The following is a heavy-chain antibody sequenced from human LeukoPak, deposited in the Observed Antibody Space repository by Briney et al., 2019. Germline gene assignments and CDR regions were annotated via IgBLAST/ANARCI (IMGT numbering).Heavy chain of an antibody. D-gene: IGHD6-19*01. CDR1: GFTFGDYA. Sequence: GGSLRLSCTASGFTFGDYAMSWVRQAPGKGLEWVGFIRSKAYGGTTEYVASVKGRFTISRDDSKSIAYLQMNSLKTEDTAVYYCTRLSPGGWYPSYWGQGTLVTVSS. CDR3: TRLSPGGWYPSY. J-gene: IGHJ4*02. V-gene: IGHV3-49*04. CDR2: IRSKAYGGTT.